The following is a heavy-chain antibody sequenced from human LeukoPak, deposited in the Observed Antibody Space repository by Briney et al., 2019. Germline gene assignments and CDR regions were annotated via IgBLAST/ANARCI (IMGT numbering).Heavy chain of an antibody. D-gene: IGHD1-1*01. V-gene: IGHV3-23*01. J-gene: IGHJ4*02. CDR2: ITYNGGST. Sequence: GGSLRLSCAASGFTFSSYAMGWVRQAPGEGLEWVAGITYNGGSTYYADSVKGRFTMSRDNSKNTVYMQMNSLRAEDTAVYHCAKSGTRVANCDYWGQGTLVTVSS. CDR1: GFTFSSYA. CDR3: AKSGTRVANCDY.